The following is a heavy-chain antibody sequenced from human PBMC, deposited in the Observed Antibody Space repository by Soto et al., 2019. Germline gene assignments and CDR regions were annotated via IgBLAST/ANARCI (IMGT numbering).Heavy chain of an antibody. CDR3: ALAGPRNRGFDS. CDR2: INHSGST. D-gene: IGHD3-10*01. V-gene: IGHV4-34*01. J-gene: IGHJ4*02. Sequence: QVQLQQWGAGLLKPSETLSLTCAVYGGSFSGYYWSWIRQPPGKGLEWIGEINHSGSTNYNPSLKSRVTISVDTSTNQFSLKRSSVTAADTAVYYCALAGPRNRGFDSWGQGTLVTVSS. CDR1: GGSFSGYY.